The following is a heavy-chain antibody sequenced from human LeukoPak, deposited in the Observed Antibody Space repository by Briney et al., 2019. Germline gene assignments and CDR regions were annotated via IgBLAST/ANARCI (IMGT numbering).Heavy chain of an antibody. CDR3: ARTSYYDSSGPGGWFDP. V-gene: IGHV1-69*13. J-gene: IGHJ5*02. D-gene: IGHD3-22*01. Sequence: SVKVSCKASGGTFSSYAISWVRQAPGQGLEWMGGIIPIFGTANYAQKFQGRVTITADESTSTAYMELSSLRSEDTAVYYCARTSYYDSSGPGGWFDPWGQGTLVTVSS. CDR1: GGTFSSYA. CDR2: IIPIFGTA.